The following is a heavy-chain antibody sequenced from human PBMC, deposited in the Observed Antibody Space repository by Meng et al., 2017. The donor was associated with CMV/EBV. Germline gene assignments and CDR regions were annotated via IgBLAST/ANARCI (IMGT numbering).Heavy chain of an antibody. J-gene: IGHJ5*02. CDR2: IYYSGST. D-gene: IGHD2-15*01. Sequence: SETLSLTCTVSGGSISSGGYYWSWIRQHPGKGLEWIGYIYYSGSTYYNPALKSRVTISVDTYKNQFSLKQSSVTAADTAVYYSARGAVVAGKTWFDPWGQGTLVTVSS. CDR1: GGSISSGGYY. CDR3: ARGAVVAGKTWFDP. V-gene: IGHV4-31*03.